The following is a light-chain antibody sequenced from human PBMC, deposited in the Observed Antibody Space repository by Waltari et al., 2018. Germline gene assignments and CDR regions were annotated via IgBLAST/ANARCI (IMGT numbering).Light chain of an antibody. Sequence: EIVLTPSPGTLSLSPGERATLSCRASQSVSSSYLGWYQQKPGQAPRLLIYGASSGATGIPDRFSGSGSGTDFTLSITRLEPEDFAVYYCQQYGSSRYTFGQGTKLEIK. J-gene: IGKJ2*01. CDR1: QSVSSSY. V-gene: IGKV3-20*01. CDR3: QQYGSSRYT. CDR2: GAS.